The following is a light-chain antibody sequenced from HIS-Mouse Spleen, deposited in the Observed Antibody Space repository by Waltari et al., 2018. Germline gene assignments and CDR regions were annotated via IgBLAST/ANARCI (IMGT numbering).Light chain of an antibody. V-gene: IGLV2-11*01. CDR3: CSYAGSYTGV. J-gene: IGLJ1*01. CDR2: DVS. Sequence: QSALTPPRSVSGSPGQPVTTPCTGTSSDVGGYNYSSWYQQHPGKAPKLIIDDVSKRPSGVPDRVSGSKSGNTASLTISGLQAEDEADYYCCSYAGSYTGVFGTGTKVTVL. CDR1: SSDVGGYNY.